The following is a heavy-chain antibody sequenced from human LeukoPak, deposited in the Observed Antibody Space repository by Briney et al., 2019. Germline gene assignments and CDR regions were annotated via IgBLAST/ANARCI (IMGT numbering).Heavy chain of an antibody. CDR2: INANSGTT. CDR1: GFAFSFYA. CDR3: AKDTEGYTYGYYYYGMDV. Sequence: PGGSLRLSCAASGFAFSFYAMSWLRQPPGKGLEWVSTINANSGTTSYAASVRGRFTISRDNSKNSLYLQMNSLRNDDTALYYCAKDTEGYTYGYYYYGMDVWGQGTTVTVSS. D-gene: IGHD5-18*01. J-gene: IGHJ6*02. V-gene: IGHV3-43*02.